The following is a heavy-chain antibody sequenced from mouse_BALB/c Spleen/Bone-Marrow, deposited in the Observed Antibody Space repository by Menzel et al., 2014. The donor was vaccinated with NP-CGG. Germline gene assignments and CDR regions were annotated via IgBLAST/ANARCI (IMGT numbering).Heavy chain of an antibody. J-gene: IGHJ2*01. CDR3: ARYRLGTYFDY. D-gene: IGHD2-14*01. CDR1: GFNIKDAY. Sequence: EVKLMESGAELVKPGASVKLSCTASGFNIKDAYMHWVKQRPEQGLEWIGRIDPANGNTKYDPKFQGKATITADTSSNTAYLQHSSLTSEDAAVYYCARYRLGTYFDYWGQGTTLTVSS. CDR2: IDPANGNT. V-gene: IGHV14-3*02.